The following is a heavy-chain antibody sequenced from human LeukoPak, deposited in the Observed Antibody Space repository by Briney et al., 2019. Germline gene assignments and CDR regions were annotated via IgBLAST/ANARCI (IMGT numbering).Heavy chain of an antibody. CDR1: GGSFSGYY. V-gene: IGHV4-34*01. J-gene: IGHJ4*02. CDR3: ARPHADY. CDR2: INHSGST. Sequence: SETLSLTCAVYGGSFSGYYLSWIRQPPGKGLEWIGEINHSGSTNYNPSLKSRVTISVDTSKNQFSLKLSSVTAADTAVYYCARPHADYWGQGTLVTVSS.